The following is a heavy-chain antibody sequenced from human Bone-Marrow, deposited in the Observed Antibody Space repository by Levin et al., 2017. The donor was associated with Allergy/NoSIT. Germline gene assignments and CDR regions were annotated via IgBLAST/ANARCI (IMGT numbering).Heavy chain of an antibody. CDR2: IYYSGYT. V-gene: IGHV4-59*08. CDR3: ARLGPSDHYYYMDV. J-gene: IGHJ6*03. Sequence: SETLSLTCTVSGGSINSNYWSWIRQPPGKDLEWIGFIYYSGYTNYNPSLTSRVTISVDTSKNQFFLKLSSVTAADTAVYHCARLGPSDHYYYMDVWGRGTTVTVSS. CDR1: GGSINSNY. D-gene: IGHD3-16*01.